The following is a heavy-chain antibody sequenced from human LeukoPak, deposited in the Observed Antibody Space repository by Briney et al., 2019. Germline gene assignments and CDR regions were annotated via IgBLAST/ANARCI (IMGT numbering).Heavy chain of an antibody. Sequence: GGSLRLSCAASGFTVSSNYMSWVRQAPGKGVEWVSVIYSGGSTYYADSVKGRFTISRDNSKNTLYLQMNSLRAEDTAVYYCCYDSSGYYSMRFDYWGQGTLVTVSS. J-gene: IGHJ4*02. V-gene: IGHV3-53*01. D-gene: IGHD3-22*01. CDR3: CYDSSGYYSMRFDY. CDR2: IYSGGST. CDR1: GFTVSSNY.